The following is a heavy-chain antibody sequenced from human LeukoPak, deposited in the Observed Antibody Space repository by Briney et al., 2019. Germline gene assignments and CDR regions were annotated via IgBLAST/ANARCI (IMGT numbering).Heavy chain of an antibody. V-gene: IGHV3-23*01. CDR3: AKGSTSLGYCSAGSCYVYYYYMDA. CDR1: GFTFRDYA. CDR2: ISGNGGIT. J-gene: IGHJ6*03. D-gene: IGHD2-15*01. Sequence: PGGSLRLSCAASGFTFRDYAVSWVRQAPGKGLEWVSAISGNGGITHYADSVKGRFTISRDNSEDTLYLQMNSLRAEDSAVYFCAKGSTSLGYCSAGSCYVYYYYMDARGRGTTVTVSS.